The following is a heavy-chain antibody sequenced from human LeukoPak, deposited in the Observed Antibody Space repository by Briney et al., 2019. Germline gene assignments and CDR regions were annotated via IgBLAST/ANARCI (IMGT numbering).Heavy chain of an antibody. D-gene: IGHD3-3*01. CDR1: GFTVSSNY. CDR3: ARVGPYDFWSGYPGNYYGMDV. Sequence: PGGSLRLSCAASGFTVSSNYMSWVRQAPGKGLEWVSVIYSGGSTYYADSVRGRFTISRDNAKNSLYLQMNSLRAEDTAVYYCARVGPYDFWSGYPGNYYGMDVWGQGTTVTVSS. J-gene: IGHJ6*02. CDR2: IYSGGST. V-gene: IGHV3-53*01.